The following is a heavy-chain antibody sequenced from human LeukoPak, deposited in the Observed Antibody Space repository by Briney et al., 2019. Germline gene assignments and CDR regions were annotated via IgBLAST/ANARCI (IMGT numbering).Heavy chain of an antibody. Sequence: GGSLRLSCAASGFTFSSYSMNWVRQAPGKGLEWISYYAASVKGRFTISRDNARNSLYLQMNSLRAEDTAVYYCAKSGYNRFDYWGQGTLVSVSS. J-gene: IGHJ4*02. V-gene: IGHV3-48*01. D-gene: IGHD5-24*01. CDR3: AKSGYNRFDY. CDR1: GFTFSSYS.